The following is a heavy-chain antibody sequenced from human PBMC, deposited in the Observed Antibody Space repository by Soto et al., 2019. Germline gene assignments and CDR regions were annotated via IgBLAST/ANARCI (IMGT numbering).Heavy chain of an antibody. CDR3: ARARRAVAAHPCAFDI. CDR2: IYPGDSDT. J-gene: IGHJ3*02. CDR1: GYSFTSYW. Sequence: EVQLVQSGAEVKKPGESLKISCKGSGYSFTSYWIGWVRQMPGKGLEWMGIIYPGDSDTRYSPSFQGQVTISADKSISNAYLQWSSLKASDTAMYYCARARRAVAAHPCAFDIWGQGTMVTVSS. V-gene: IGHV5-51*01. D-gene: IGHD6-19*01.